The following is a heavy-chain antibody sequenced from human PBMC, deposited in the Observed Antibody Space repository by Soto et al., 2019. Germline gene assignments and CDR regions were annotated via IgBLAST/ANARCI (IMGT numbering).Heavy chain of an antibody. J-gene: IGHJ4*02. CDR3: ARVGEYSYGFVY. CDR1: GFTFSNYA. CDR2: ISGSGVST. D-gene: IGHD5-18*01. V-gene: IGHV3-23*01. Sequence: GGSLRLSCAASGFTFSNYAMSWVRQAPGKGLEWVSGISGSGVSTYYADSVKGRFTISRDNAKNSLYLQMNSLRAEDTAVYYCARVGEYSYGFVYWGQGTLVTVSS.